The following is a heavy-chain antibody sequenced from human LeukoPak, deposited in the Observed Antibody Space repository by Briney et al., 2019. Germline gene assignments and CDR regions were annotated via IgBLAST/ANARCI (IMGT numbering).Heavy chain of an antibody. CDR1: RFTFSNYN. CDR2: ISSSSSYI. J-gene: IGHJ4*02. CDR3: AGAPVDPYYFDY. V-gene: IGHV3-21*01. D-gene: IGHD4-23*01. Sequence: PGGSLRLSCAASRFTFSNYNMNWVRQAPGEGLEWVSSISSSSSYIYYADSVKGRFTISRDNAKNSLYLQMNSLRAEDTAVYYCAGAPVDPYYFDYWGQGTLVTVSS.